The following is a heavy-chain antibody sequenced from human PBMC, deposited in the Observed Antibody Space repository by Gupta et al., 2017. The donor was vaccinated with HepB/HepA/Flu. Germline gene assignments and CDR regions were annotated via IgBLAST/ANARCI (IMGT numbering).Heavy chain of an antibody. V-gene: IGHV4-4*02. Sequence: QVQLQESGPGLVKPSGTLSLNCAVSAGSINRHRWWCEVRQPPGKGLEWIGDTHHRGNINYSPSLKSLFSMSVDKSKNHFSLKLGSVTAADTAIYFCARIRRAVKYISSSYSPSSFFDSWGPGTLVTVSS. CDR1: AGSINRHRW. CDR3: ARIRRAVKYISSSYSPSSFFDS. D-gene: IGHD6-6*01. J-gene: IGHJ4*02. CDR2: THHRGNI.